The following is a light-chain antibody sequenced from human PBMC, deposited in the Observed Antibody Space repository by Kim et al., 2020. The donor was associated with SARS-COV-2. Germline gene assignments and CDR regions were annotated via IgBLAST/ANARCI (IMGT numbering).Light chain of an antibody. CDR3: LQDFNYPYT. Sequence: AIQMTQSPSSLSTSVGDTVTITCRASQGIRNDLGWYQQKPGKAPKLLIYSASSLQSGVPSRFSGSGSGTDFTLTISSLQPEDFATYYCLQDFNYPYTFGQGTKLEI. V-gene: IGKV1-6*01. J-gene: IGKJ2*01. CDR2: SAS. CDR1: QGIRND.